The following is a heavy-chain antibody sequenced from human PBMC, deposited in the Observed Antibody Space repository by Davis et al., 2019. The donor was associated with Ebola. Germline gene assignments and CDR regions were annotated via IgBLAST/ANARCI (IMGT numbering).Heavy chain of an antibody. CDR2: IYYSGTT. Sequence: MPSETLSLTYTVSGGSISSSSYYWGWIRQPPGKGLEWIGSIYYSGTTYYNPSLKSRVTISVDTSKNQFSLKLSSVTAADTAVYYCARRAPMDVWGQGTTVTVSS. J-gene: IGHJ6*02. V-gene: IGHV4-39*01. CDR1: GGSISSSSYY. CDR3: ARRAPMDV.